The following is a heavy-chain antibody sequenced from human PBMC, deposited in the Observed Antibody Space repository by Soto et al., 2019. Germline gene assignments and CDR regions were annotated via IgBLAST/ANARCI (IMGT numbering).Heavy chain of an antibody. D-gene: IGHD6-19*01. V-gene: IGHV4-31*03. CDR2: IYYSGST. CDR1: GGSISSGGYY. Sequence: SETLSLTCTVSGGSISSGGYYWSWIRQHPGKGLEWTGYIYYSGSTYYNPSLKSRVTISVDTSKNQFSLKLSSVTAADTAVYYCARGLVYSSGWLYFDYWGQGTLVTVSS. J-gene: IGHJ4*02. CDR3: ARGLVYSSGWLYFDY.